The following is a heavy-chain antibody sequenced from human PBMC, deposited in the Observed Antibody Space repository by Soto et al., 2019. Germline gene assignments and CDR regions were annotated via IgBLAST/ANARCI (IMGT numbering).Heavy chain of an antibody. CDR3: AIDQDSSSPDGWFHP. Sequence: ASVKVSCKASGYTFTSYGISWVRQAPGQGLEWMGWISAYNGNTNYAQKLQGRVTMTTDTSTSTAYMELRSLRSDDTAVYYCAIDQDSSSPDGWFHPWRQAILVTVS. V-gene: IGHV1-18*01. J-gene: IGHJ5*02. D-gene: IGHD6-6*01. CDR1: GYTFTSYG. CDR2: ISAYNGNT.